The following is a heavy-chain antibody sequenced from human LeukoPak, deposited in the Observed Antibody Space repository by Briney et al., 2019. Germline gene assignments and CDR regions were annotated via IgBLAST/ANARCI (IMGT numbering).Heavy chain of an antibody. CDR3: ARGEITIFGVVISYFDY. Sequence: SETLSLTCAVYGGSFSGYYWSWIRQPPGKGLEWIGYIYHSGSTYYNPSLKSRVTISVDRSKNQFSLKLSSVTAADTAVYYCARGEITIFGVVISYFDYWGQGTLVTVSS. CDR2: IYHSGST. CDR1: GGSFSGYY. V-gene: IGHV4-34*01. D-gene: IGHD3-3*01. J-gene: IGHJ4*02.